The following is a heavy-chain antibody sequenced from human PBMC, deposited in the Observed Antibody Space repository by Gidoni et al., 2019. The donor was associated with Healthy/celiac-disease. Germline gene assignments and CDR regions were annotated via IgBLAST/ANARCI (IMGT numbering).Heavy chain of an antibody. J-gene: IGHJ4*02. CDR1: GGSFRGYY. Sequence: QVQLQQWGAGLLKPSETLSLTCAVYGGSFRGYYWSWIRQPPGKGLEWIGEINHSGSTNYNPSLKSRVTISVDTSKNQFSLKLSSVTVADTAVYYCARGSSLAAAGLYMDYWGQGTLVTVSS. V-gene: IGHV4-34*01. CDR2: INHSGST. D-gene: IGHD6-13*01. CDR3: ARGSSLAAAGLYMDY.